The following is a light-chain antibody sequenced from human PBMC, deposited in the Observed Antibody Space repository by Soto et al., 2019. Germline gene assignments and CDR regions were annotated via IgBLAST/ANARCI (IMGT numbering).Light chain of an antibody. V-gene: IGKV3-20*01. J-gene: IGKJ2*01. Sequence: EIVLTQSPGTLPLSPGERATLACRASQSVSSSYIAWYQQNPGQAPRLLIYGASSRTTGIPVRFSGRRSETDFTISLSRLEPEDFSVYFCKQYCRSSPFTLGQGTKVEIK. CDR1: QSVSSSY. CDR2: GAS. CDR3: KQYCRSSPFT.